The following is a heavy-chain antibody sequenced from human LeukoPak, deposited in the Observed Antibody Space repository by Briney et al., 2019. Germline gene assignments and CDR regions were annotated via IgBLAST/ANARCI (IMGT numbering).Heavy chain of an antibody. CDR1: GFTFSSYS. J-gene: IGHJ1*01. CDR2: ISSSSSYI. D-gene: IGHD3-10*01. V-gene: IGHV3-21*01. CDR3: ARDQDYYGSGFQH. Sequence: TGGSLRLSCAASGFTFSSYSMNWVRQAPGKGLEWVSSISSSSSYIYYADSVKGRFTISRDNAKNSLYLQMNSLRAEDTAVYYCARDQDYYGSGFQHWGQGTLVTVSS.